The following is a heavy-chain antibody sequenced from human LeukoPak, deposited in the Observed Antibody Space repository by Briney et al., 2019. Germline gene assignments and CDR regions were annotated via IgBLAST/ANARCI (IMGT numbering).Heavy chain of an antibody. V-gene: IGHV1-69*04. J-gene: IGHJ4*02. Sequence: ASVKVSCKASGGTFSSYAISWVRQAPGQGLEWMGRIIPILGIANYAQKFQGRVTITADKSTSTAYTELSSLRSEDTAVYYCARTPSGYSFFDYWGQGTLVTVSS. D-gene: IGHD5-18*01. CDR2: IIPILGIA. CDR3: ARTPSGYSFFDY. CDR1: GGTFSSYA.